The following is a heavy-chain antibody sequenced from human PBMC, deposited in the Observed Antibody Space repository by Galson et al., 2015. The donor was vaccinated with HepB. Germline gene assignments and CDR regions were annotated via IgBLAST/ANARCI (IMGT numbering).Heavy chain of an antibody. J-gene: IGHJ6*02. CDR1: GFTFSSHF. CDR2: ISSTSGYI. V-gene: IGHV3-21*01. D-gene: IGHD4-17*01. CDR3: ARVYDGDDAGEDYGMDV. Sequence: LRLSCAASGFTFSSHFMNWVRQAPGKGLEWVAYISSTSGYIYYADSVKGRFTISRDNDKNSLYLQMNSLRADDTAVYYCARVYDGDDAGEDYGMDVWGPGATVTVSS.